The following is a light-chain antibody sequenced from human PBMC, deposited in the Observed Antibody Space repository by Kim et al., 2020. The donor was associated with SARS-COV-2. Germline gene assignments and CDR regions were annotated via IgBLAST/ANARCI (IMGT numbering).Light chain of an antibody. CDR1: ESLEHSDGNTY. Sequence: PASRHSGSSESLEHSDGNTYLSWFQQRPGQSPRRVIYKLSNRDSGVPDRFSGCGSGTDFKLRISRVEAEDVGVYYCMQGKHWPYTFGRGTKLEI. CDR3: MQGKHWPYT. CDR2: KLS. V-gene: IGKV2-30*02. J-gene: IGKJ2*01.